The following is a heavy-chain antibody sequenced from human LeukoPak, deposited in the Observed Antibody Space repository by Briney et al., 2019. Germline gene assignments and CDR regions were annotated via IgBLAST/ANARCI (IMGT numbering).Heavy chain of an antibody. CDR1: GFTFSRFP. Sequence: GGSLRLSCAASGFTFSRFPIHWVRQAPGKGLEWVAIISYDGRSKYYADSVKGRFTISRDNSKNTLYLQMNSLRAEDTAVYYCAKDQYYDSSGFYYIYGMDVWGQGITVTVSS. V-gene: IGHV3-30*01. CDR3: AKDQYYDSSGFYYIYGMDV. J-gene: IGHJ6*02. CDR2: ISYDGRSK. D-gene: IGHD3-22*01.